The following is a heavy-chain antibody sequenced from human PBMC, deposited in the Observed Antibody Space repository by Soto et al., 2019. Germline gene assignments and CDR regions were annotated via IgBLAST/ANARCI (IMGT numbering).Heavy chain of an antibody. D-gene: IGHD2-8*01. CDR3: ARLCTGFCTKTTCQHYFGMDV. V-gene: IGHV5-10-1*01. Sequence: GESLKISCQASGYTFSAFWITWVRQMPGKGLEWMATIDPRDSYSNYSLSFQGHVTISADKSIGSAYLHWSTLEASDTAIYYCARLCTGFCTKTTCQHYFGMDVWGQGTTGTVSS. CDR1: GYTFSAFW. J-gene: IGHJ6*02. CDR2: IDPRDSYS.